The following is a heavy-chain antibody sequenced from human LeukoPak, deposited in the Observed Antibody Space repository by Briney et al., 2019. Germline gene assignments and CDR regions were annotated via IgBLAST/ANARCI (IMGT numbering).Heavy chain of an antibody. CDR2: ISGSSTYI. D-gene: IGHD3-22*01. V-gene: IGHV3-21*01. CDR1: GLTFSSYA. J-gene: IGHJ4*02. Sequence: GGSLRLSCAASGLTFSSYAMSWVRQAPGKGLEWVSSISGSSTYIDYADSVKGRFTISRDNAKNALYLQMDSPRAEDTAVYYCARDHSSGRYFDSWGQGTLVTVSS. CDR3: ARDHSSGRYFDS.